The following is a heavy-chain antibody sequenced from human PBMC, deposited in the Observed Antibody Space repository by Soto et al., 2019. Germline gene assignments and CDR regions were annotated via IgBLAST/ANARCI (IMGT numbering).Heavy chain of an antibody. D-gene: IGHD1-1*01. CDR2: IKQDGSEK. J-gene: IGHJ3*01. CDR1: GFTFRSYW. CDR3: ARVMGTDGLSNHAFDL. V-gene: IGHV3-7*04. Sequence: RLSCASSGFTFRSYWMSWVRQAPGMGLEWVAIIKQDGSEKYYVDSVKGRFTISRDNAKNSQFLQMHILRVEDTAVYLCARVMGTDGLSNHAFDLWGQGTMVTV.